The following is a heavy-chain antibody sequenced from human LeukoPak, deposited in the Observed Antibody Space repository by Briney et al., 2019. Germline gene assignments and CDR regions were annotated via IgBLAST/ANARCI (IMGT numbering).Heavy chain of an antibody. Sequence: GASVKVSCKASGYTFTSYYMHWVRQAPGQGLEWMGIINPSGGSTSYAQKFQGRVTMTRDTSTSTVYMELRSLRSDDTAVYYCARDIRDYDIFTGDPSFDYWGQGTLVTVSS. J-gene: IGHJ4*02. CDR1: GYTFTSYY. D-gene: IGHD3-9*01. V-gene: IGHV1-46*01. CDR3: ARDIRDYDIFTGDPSFDY. CDR2: INPSGGST.